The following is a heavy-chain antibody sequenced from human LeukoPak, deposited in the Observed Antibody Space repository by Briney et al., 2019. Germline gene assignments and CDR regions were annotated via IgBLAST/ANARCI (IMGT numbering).Heavy chain of an antibody. V-gene: IGHV4-4*07. J-gene: IGHJ5*02. CDR3: ARDVRYASGWSTPES. Sequence: PPETLSLTCTVSGGSIINHYWSWVRQPAGKGLEWIGRIYSSGSASYSPSLRSRVSMSIDTSNNHFSLNLTSVTAADTALYFCARDVRYASGWSTPESWGQGTLVTVSA. D-gene: IGHD6-19*01. CDR1: GGSIINHY. CDR2: IYSSGSA.